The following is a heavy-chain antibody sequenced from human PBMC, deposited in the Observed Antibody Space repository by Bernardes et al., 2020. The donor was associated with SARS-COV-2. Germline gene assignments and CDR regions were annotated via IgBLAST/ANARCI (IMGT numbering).Heavy chain of an antibody. V-gene: IGHV3-9*01. CDR1: GFTFDDYA. CDR2: ISWNSGSI. CDR3: ATLPQKDYYYYYGMDV. D-gene: IGHD2-2*01. J-gene: IGHJ6*02. Sequence: GGSLRLSCAASGFTFDDYAMHWVRQAPGKGLEWVSGISWNSGSIGYADSVKGRFTISRDNAKNSLYLQMNSLRAEDTALYYCATLPQKDYYYYYGMDVWGQGTTVTVSS.